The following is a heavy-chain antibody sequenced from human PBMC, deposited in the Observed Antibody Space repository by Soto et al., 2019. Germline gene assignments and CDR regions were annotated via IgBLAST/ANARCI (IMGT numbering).Heavy chain of an antibody. V-gene: IGHV4-4*02. CDR3: AWSPVAATRVFDP. J-gene: IGHJ5*02. Sequence: QVQLQESGPGLVKPSGTLSLTCAVSGGSISSSNWWIWVRQPPGKGLAGIGEIYHSGSTNYNPSLKIRVTISVAKSKNQLFLKLSSVTAADPAVYYCAWSPVAATRVFDPWGQGTLVTVSS. CDR1: GGSISSSNW. CDR2: IYHSGST. D-gene: IGHD6-19*01.